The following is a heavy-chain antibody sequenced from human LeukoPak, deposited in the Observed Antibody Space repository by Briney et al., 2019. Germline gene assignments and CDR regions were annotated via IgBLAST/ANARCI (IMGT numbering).Heavy chain of an antibody. D-gene: IGHD3-10*01. Sequence: ASETLSLTCTVSGGSISSYYWSWIRQPPGKGLEWIGYIYYSGSTNYNPSLKSRVTISVDTSKNQFSLKLSSVTAADTAVYYCARVSYGSGSYYWGQGTLVTVSS. CDR2: IYYSGST. V-gene: IGHV4-59*01. CDR3: ARVSYGSGSYY. J-gene: IGHJ4*02. CDR1: GGSISSYY.